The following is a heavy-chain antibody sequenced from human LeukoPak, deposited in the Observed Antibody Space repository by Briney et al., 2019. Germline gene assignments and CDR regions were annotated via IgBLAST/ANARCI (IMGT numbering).Heavy chain of an antibody. CDR1: GFSFSAYA. D-gene: IGHD1-26*01. CDR3: AKDRKWELGSFDY. J-gene: IGHJ4*02. V-gene: IGHV3-30*04. CDR2: ISYDGNHQ. Sequence: GGSLRLSCAASGFSFSAYAMHWVRQAPGKGLEWVAVISYDGNHQYYSDFVKGRFTISRDNSKNTLYLQMNSLRAEDTAVYYCAKDRKWELGSFDYWGQGTLVTVSS.